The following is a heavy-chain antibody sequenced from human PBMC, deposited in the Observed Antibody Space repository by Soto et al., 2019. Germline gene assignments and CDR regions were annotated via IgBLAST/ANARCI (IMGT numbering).Heavy chain of an antibody. CDR2: SKNKADSYTT. J-gene: IGHJ4*02. D-gene: IGHD3-10*01. CDR3: TVWGSGNDFGAA. V-gene: IGHV3-72*01. CDR1: GFTFSDHY. Sequence: EVQLVESGGGLVQPGGSLRLSCAASGFTFSDHYMDWVRQATGKGLEWVGRSKNKADSYTTEYAASVKGRFTISRDGSKNSLFLQMNSRKTEDTAVYYCTVWGSGNDFGAAWGQGILVTVSS.